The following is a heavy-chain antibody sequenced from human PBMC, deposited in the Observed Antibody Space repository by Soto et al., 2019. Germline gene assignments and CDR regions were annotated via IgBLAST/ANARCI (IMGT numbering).Heavy chain of an antibody. CDR1: GGTFNSFG. CDR2: IIPVFGTI. Sequence: QVHVVQSGAEVKKPGSSVKVPCKAYGGTFNSFGIKWVRQAPGQGLEWVGGIIPVFGTINYAQKFRGRVTITADASTSTSYMELSSLRSDDTAVYYRAIENWGPGGHYFDYWGQGTLVTVSS. CDR3: AIENWGPGGHYFDY. V-gene: IGHV1-69*01. D-gene: IGHD7-27*01. J-gene: IGHJ4*02.